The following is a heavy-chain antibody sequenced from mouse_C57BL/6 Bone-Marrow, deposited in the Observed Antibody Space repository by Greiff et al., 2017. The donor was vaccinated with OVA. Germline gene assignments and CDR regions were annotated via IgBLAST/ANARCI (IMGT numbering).Heavy chain of an antibody. D-gene: IGHD1-1*01. J-gene: IGHJ2*01. V-gene: IGHV5-9-1*02. CDR1: GFTFSSYA. CDR3: TRAYYGSPYYFDY. Sequence: EVKVVESGEGLVKPGGSLKLSCAASGFTFSSYAMSWVRQTPEKRLEWVAYISSGGDYIYYADTVKGRFTISRDNARNTLYQQMSSLKSEDTAMYYCTRAYYGSPYYFDYWGQGTTLTVSS. CDR2: ISSGGDYI.